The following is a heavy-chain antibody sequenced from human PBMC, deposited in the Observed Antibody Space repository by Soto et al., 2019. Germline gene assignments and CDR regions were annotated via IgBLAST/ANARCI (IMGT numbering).Heavy chain of an antibody. CDR2: IIPILGIP. CDR1: GGTFSSYT. Sequence: QVQLVQSGAEVKKPGSSVKVSCKASGGTFSSYTISWVRQAPGQGLEWMGRIIPILGIPNYAQKSQRRVTLTADKSTSIAYMELSSLASEDTAVYYCAREIAVAGKTYDVFDIWGQGTMVTVSS. V-gene: IGHV1-69*02. CDR3: AREIAVAGKTYDVFDI. D-gene: IGHD6-19*01. J-gene: IGHJ3*02.